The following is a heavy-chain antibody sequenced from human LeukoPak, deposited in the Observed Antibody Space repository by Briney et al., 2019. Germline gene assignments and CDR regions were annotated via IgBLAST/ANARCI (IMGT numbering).Heavy chain of an antibody. CDR3: ARDDIGATGTRVGRY. V-gene: IGHV1-2*02. J-gene: IGHJ4*02. CDR1: GYRFTFYY. Sequence: ASVNVSCKASGYRFTFYYMHWVRQAPGQGLEWMGWINPTSGGTKYARKFQGRVTMTRDSSISTAYMELNRLRYDDTAVYYCARDDIGATGTRVGRYWGQGTLVTVSS. CDR2: INPTSGGT. D-gene: IGHD6-13*01.